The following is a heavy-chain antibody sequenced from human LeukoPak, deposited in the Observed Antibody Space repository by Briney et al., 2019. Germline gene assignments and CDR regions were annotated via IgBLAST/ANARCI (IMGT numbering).Heavy chain of an antibody. Sequence: GRSLRLSCAASGFTFSSYGMHWVRQAPGKGLEWVAVISYDGSNKYYADSVKGRFTISRDNSKNTLYLQMNSLRAEDTAVYYCAKDHLVHTWIQLWSYYFDYWGQGTLVTVSS. J-gene: IGHJ4*02. CDR2: ISYDGSNK. CDR1: GFTFSSYG. D-gene: IGHD5-18*01. CDR3: AKDHLVHTWIQLWSYYFDY. V-gene: IGHV3-30*18.